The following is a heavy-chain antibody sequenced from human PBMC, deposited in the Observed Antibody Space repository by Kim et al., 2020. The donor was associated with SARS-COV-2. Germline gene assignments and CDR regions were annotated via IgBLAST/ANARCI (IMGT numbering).Heavy chain of an antibody. J-gene: IGHJ1*01. Sequence: GGSLRLSCAASGFSVSTNYMNWVRQAPGKGLEWVSVIYSGGSTYYADSVKGRFTISRDNSKNTLYLQMNSLRVEDTAVYYCARPGYCSGGSCYSGYFRHWGQGTLVTGSS. V-gene: IGHV3-66*04. CDR2: IYSGGST. CDR1: GFSVSTNY. D-gene: IGHD2-15*01. CDR3: ARPGYCSGGSCYSGYFRH.